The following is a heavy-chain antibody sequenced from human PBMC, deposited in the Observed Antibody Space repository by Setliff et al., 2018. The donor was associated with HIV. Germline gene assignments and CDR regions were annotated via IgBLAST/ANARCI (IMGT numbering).Heavy chain of an antibody. CDR2: VDPQDGET. CDR3: ARDRERGQYSSSAVGGYYYYYMDV. CDR1: GYIFTDYY. D-gene: IGHD6-6*01. V-gene: IGHV1-69-2*01. Sequence: ASVKVSCKASGYIFTDYYMHWVQQAPGEGLEWMGRVDPQDGETKYAEKFQGRVTMTRDTSTSTAYMELSSLRSEDTAVYYCARDRERGQYSSSAVGGYYYYYMDVWGKGTTVTVSS. J-gene: IGHJ6*03.